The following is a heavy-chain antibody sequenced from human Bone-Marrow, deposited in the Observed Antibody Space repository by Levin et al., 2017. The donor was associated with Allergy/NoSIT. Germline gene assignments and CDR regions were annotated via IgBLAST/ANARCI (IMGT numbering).Heavy chain of an antibody. Sequence: GGSLRLSCAASGFTFSSYAMSWVRQAPGKGLEWVSAISGSGGSTYYADSVKGRFTISRDNSKNTLYLQMNSLRAEDTAVYYCAKASALYDILTGYYSPYYFDYWGQGTLVTVSS. CDR2: ISGSGGST. V-gene: IGHV3-23*01. CDR1: GFTFSSYA. CDR3: AKASALYDILTGYYSPYYFDY. J-gene: IGHJ4*02. D-gene: IGHD3-9*01.